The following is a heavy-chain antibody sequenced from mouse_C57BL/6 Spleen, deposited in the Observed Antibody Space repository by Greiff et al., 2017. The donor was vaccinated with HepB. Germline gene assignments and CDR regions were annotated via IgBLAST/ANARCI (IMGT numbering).Heavy chain of an antibody. CDR1: GYTFTSYG. CDR2: IYPRSGNT. D-gene: IGHD2-1*01. Sequence: VQLQQSGAELARPGASVKLSCKASGYTFTSYGISWVKQRTGQGLEWIGEIYPRSGNTYYNEKFKGKATLTADKSSSTAYMELRSLTSEESAVYFCATRSDGNFHFDYWGQGTTLTVSS. J-gene: IGHJ2*01. CDR3: ATRSDGNFHFDY. V-gene: IGHV1-81*01.